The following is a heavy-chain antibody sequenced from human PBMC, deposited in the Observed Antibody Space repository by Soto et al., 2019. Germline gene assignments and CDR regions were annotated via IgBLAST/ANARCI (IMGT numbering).Heavy chain of an antibody. D-gene: IGHD3-10*01. V-gene: IGHV1-3*01. CDR1: GYTFTSYA. Sequence: ASVKVSCKASGYTFTSYAMHWVRQAPGQRLEWMGWINAGNGNTKYSQKFQGRVTITRDTSASTAYMELSSLRSEDTAVYYCARGDGSGSYYNPSYYYMDVWGKGTTVTVSS. J-gene: IGHJ6*03. CDR3: ARGDGSGSYYNPSYYYMDV. CDR2: INAGNGNT.